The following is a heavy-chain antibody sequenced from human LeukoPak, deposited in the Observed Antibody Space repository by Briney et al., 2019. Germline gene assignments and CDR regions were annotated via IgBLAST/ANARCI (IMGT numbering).Heavy chain of an antibody. CDR1: GFTFSSYN. Sequence: RGSLRLSCAASGFTFSSYNMNWVRQAPGKGLEWVSSISSSGTYIYYADSVKGRFTISRDNAKNSLYLQMNSLRADDTAVYYCARGADYGSGSYYRDYWGQGILVTVSS. J-gene: IGHJ4*02. V-gene: IGHV3-21*01. CDR3: ARGADYGSGSYYRDY. D-gene: IGHD3-10*01. CDR2: ISSSGTYI.